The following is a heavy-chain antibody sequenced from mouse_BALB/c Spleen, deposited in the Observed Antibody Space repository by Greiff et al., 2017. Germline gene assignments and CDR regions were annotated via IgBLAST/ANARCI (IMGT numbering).Heavy chain of an antibody. CDR2: ISSGGST. CDR3: ARGGYDVLFFDY. D-gene: IGHD2-14*01. J-gene: IGHJ2*01. CDR1: GFTFSSYA. V-gene: IGHV5-6-5*01. Sequence: EVNVVESGGGLVKPGGSLKLSCAASGFTFSSYAMSWVRQTPEKRLEWVASISSGGSTYYPDSVKGRFTISRDNARNILYLQMSSLRSEDTAMYYCARGGYDVLFFDYWGQGTTLTVSS.